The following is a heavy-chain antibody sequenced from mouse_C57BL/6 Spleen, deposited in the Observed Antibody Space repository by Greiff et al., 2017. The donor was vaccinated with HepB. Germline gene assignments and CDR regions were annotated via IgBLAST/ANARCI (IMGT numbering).Heavy chain of an antibody. CDR1: GFTFTDYE. Sequence: QVHVKQSGAELVRPGASVTLFCKASGFTFTDYEMHWVKQTPVHGLEWIGSIDPETGGTAYNQKFKGKAILTADKATSTAYMELRSLTSEDSAVYYCTRSDYYGSSFYYFDYWGQGTTLTVSS. CDR2: IDPETGGT. J-gene: IGHJ2*01. D-gene: IGHD1-1*01. V-gene: IGHV1-15*01. CDR3: TRSDYYGSSFYYFDY.